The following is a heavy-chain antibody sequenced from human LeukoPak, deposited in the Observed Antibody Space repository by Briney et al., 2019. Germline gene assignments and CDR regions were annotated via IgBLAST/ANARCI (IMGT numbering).Heavy chain of an antibody. Sequence: SETLSLTCAVYGGSSSGYYWSWIRQPPGKGLEWIGEINHSGSTNYNPSLKSRVTISVDTSKNQFSLKLSSVTAADTAVYYCARRPLPPRALFDYWGQGTLVTVSS. CDR3: ARRPLPPRALFDY. CDR1: GGSSSGYY. CDR2: INHSGST. J-gene: IGHJ4*02. V-gene: IGHV4-34*01.